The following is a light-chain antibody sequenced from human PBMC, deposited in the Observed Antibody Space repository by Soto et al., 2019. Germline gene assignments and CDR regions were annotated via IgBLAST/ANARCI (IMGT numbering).Light chain of an antibody. CDR1: QSVSTY. CDR3: QQRSNWPT. J-gene: IGKJ3*01. CDR2: DAS. V-gene: IGKV3-11*01. Sequence: DIVLTQSPATLSLSPGQSATLSCRASQSVSTYLAWYQQKPGQPPKLLIFDASNRATDVPPRFSGSGCGTDFTLTISSLEPEDFAVYYCQQRSNWPTFGPGTKVHV.